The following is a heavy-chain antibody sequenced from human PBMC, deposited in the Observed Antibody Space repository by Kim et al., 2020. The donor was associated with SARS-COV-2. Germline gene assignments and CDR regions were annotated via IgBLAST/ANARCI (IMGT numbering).Heavy chain of an antibody. CDR1: GGSFSGYY. CDR3: ARGGGYSYGAIDH. D-gene: IGHD5-18*01. V-gene: IGHV4-34*01. Sequence: SETLSLTCAVYGGSFSGYYWSWIRQPPGKGLEWIGEINHSGSTNYNPSLKSRVTISVDTSKNQFSLKLSSVTAADTAVYYCARGGGYSYGAIDHWGQGTLVTVSS. J-gene: IGHJ4*02. CDR2: INHSGST.